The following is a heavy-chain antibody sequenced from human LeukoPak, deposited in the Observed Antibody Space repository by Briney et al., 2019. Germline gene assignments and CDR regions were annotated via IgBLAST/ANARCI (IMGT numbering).Heavy chain of an antibody. CDR1: GFIFNTYA. D-gene: IGHD6-13*01. CDR3: AKRTSSRAFDY. CDR2: IASSGGGT. J-gene: IGHJ4*02. V-gene: IGHV3-23*01. Sequence: GGSLRLSCAASGFIFNTYAMSWVCQAPGKGLEWVSAIASSGGGTYYTDSVRGRFTIFRDNSKNTLYLQMNSLRGEDTAVYYCAKRTSSRAFDYWGQGTLVTVSS.